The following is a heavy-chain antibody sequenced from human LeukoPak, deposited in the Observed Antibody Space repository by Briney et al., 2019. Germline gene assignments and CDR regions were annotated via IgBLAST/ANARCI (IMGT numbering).Heavy chain of an antibody. CDR3: AKGGTQYYYDSSGYYPSAYYYYYGMDV. CDR1: GFTFSSYA. Sequence: GGSLRLSCAASGFTFSSYAMSWVRRAPGKGLEWVSAISGSGGSTYYADSVKGRFTISRDNSKNTLYLQMNSLRAEDTAVYYCAKGGTQYYYDSSGYYPSAYYYYYGMDVWGQGTTVTVSS. J-gene: IGHJ6*02. D-gene: IGHD3-22*01. CDR2: ISGSGGST. V-gene: IGHV3-23*01.